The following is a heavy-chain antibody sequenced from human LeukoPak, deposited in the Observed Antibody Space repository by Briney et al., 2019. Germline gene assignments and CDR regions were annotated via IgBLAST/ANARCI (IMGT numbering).Heavy chain of an antibody. J-gene: IGHJ4*02. CDR1: GFTFSSYG. D-gene: IGHD4-17*01. CDR2: ISWNSGSI. CDR3: AKAGDYGDYFDY. V-gene: IGHV3-9*01. Sequence: PGGSLRLSCAASGFTFSSYGMSWVRQAPGKGLEWVSGISWNSGSIGYADSVKGRFNISRDNAKNSLYLQMNSLRAEDTALYYCAKAGDYGDYFDYWGQGTLVTVSS.